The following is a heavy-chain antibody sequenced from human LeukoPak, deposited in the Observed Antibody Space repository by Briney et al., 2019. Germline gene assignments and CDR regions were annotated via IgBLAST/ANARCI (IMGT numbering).Heavy chain of an antibody. CDR1: GFSFSSCG. CDR2: ISYEGSNI. D-gene: IGHD2-2*02. Sequence: GGSLRLSCAASGFSFSSCGMHWVRQAPGKGLEWVAVISYEGSNIYYADSVKGRFTISRDNSKNTLYLQMNSLRAEDTAVYFCVKGGYCSSTSCYSSIDYWGQGTLVTVSS. V-gene: IGHV3-30*18. CDR3: VKGGYCSSTSCYSSIDY. J-gene: IGHJ4*02.